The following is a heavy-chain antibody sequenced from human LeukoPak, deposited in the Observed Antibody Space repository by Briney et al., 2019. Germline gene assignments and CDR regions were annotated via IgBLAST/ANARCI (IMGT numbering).Heavy chain of an antibody. J-gene: IGHJ2*01. CDR2: INPNSGGT. CDR3: ARDGVWGVYGDYGYFDL. V-gene: IGHV1-2*02. D-gene: IGHD4-17*01. CDR1: GYTYTGYY. Sequence: ASVKVSCKASGYTYTGYYMHWVRQAPGQGLEWMGWINPNSGGTNYAQKFQGRVTMTRDTSISTAYMELSRLRSDDTAVYYCARDGVWGVYGDYGYFDLWGRGTLVTVSS.